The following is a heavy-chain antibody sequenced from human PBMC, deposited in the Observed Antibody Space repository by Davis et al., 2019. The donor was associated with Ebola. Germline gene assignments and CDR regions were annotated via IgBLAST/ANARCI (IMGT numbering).Heavy chain of an antibody. CDR3: ARFPLAGYSSGWEPDAFDI. D-gene: IGHD6-19*01. CDR2: INPNSGGT. CDR1: GYTFTGYY. J-gene: IGHJ3*02. Sequence: ASVKVSCKASGYTFTGYYMHWVRQAPGQGLEWMGWINPNSGGTNYAQKFQGRVTMTRDTSISTAYMELSRLRSDDTAVYYCARFPLAGYSSGWEPDAFDIWGQGTMVTVSS. V-gene: IGHV1-2*02.